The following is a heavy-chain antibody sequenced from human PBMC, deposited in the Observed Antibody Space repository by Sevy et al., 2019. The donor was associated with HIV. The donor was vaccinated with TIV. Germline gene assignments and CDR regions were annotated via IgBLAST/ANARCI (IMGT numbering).Heavy chain of an antibody. CDR3: ARHPLGNWFDL. Sequence: SETLSLTYTVSGGSISSSRHYWGWIRQSPGKRLEWIGSRFYSGGAYYNPSLQSRVTMSVDTSNNQLSLNVNSVTAAEAAVYYCARHPLGNWFDLWGQGILVTVSS. J-gene: IGHJ5*02. CDR1: GGSISSSRHY. V-gene: IGHV4-39*01. CDR2: RFYSGGA. D-gene: IGHD3-16*01.